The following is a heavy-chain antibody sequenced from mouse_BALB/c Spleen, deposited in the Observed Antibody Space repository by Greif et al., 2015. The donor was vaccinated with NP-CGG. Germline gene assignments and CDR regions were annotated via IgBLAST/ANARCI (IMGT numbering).Heavy chain of an antibody. CDR3: ARGRMDY. V-gene: IGHV1S130*01. J-gene: IGHJ4*01. CDR1: GYTFTSSW. Sequence: QVQLQQSGSVLVRPGASVKLSCKASGYTFTSSWMHWAKQRPGQGLEWIGEIHPNSGNTNYNEKFKGKATLTVDTSSSTAYVDLSSLTSEDSAVYYCARGRMDYWGQGTSVTVSS. CDR2: IHPNSGNT.